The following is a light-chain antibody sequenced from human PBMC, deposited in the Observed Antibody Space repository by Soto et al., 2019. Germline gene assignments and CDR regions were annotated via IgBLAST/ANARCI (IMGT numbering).Light chain of an antibody. CDR3: QQYSTYTIT. J-gene: IGKJ5*01. V-gene: IGKV1-5*03. CDR1: QNINNY. CDR2: KAS. Sequence: DIQMTQSPSSLSASVGDRVTITCQASQNINNYLNWYQQKPGKAPKLLIYKASNLESGLPSRFTGSGSGTEFTLTISRLQSDDFATYECQQYSTYTITFGQGTRLEI.